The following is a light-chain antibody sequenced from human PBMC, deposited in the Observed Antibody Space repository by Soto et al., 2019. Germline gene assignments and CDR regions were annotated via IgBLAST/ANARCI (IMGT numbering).Light chain of an antibody. V-gene: IGLV2-14*01. CDR1: SSDVGGYNY. J-gene: IGLJ2*01. CDR3: SSQTGSATMV. Sequence: QSALTQPASVSGSPGQSIIISCTGTSSDVGGYNYVSWYQHHPGKAPKLMIYEVSNRPSGVSDRFSGSKSGNTASLIISGLQAEDEADYYCSSQTGSATMVFGGGTKLTVL. CDR2: EVS.